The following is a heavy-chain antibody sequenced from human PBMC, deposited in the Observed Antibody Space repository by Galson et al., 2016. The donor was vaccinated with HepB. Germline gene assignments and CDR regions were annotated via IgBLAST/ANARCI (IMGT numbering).Heavy chain of an antibody. CDR3: AKDGWRSSVGYFYYYGLDV. CDR2: MNPKSGDT. J-gene: IGHJ6*02. D-gene: IGHD3-16*01. CDR1: GYTFTSYD. Sequence: SVKVSCKASGYTFTSYDVNWVRQATGQGLEWMGWMNPKSGDTGYAQNLQGRVTMTRDTSMSAAYMELSSLTSEDTAVYYCAKDGWRSSVGYFYYYGLDVWGHGTTVTVSS. V-gene: IGHV1-8*01.